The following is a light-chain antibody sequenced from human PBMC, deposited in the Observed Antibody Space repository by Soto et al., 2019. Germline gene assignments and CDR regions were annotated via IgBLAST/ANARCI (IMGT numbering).Light chain of an antibody. Sequence: EIVMTQSPATLSASPGERASLSCRASQSVSFNLAWYQQKPGQAPRLLIYGASTRATGIPSRFSGSGSGTEFTLTISSLQSEDFAVYYCQQYGDWPPETFGQGTKVDIK. V-gene: IGKV3-15*01. J-gene: IGKJ1*01. CDR2: GAS. CDR3: QQYGDWPPET. CDR1: QSVSFN.